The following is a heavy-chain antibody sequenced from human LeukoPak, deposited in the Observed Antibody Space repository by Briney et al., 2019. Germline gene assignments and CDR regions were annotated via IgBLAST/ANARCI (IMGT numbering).Heavy chain of an antibody. CDR1: GGSFSGYY. CDR3: SRHPDS. Sequence: SETLSLTCAVYGGSFSGYYWGWIRQPPGKGLEWIGNIYYNGSPSYNPSLKSRVTISMDTSKNQFSLKLSSVTAADTAVYYCSRHPDSWGQGTLVTISS. J-gene: IGHJ4*02. V-gene: IGHV4-34*01. CDR2: IYYNGSP.